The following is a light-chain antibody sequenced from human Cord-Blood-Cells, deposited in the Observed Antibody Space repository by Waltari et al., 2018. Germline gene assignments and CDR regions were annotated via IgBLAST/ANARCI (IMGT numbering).Light chain of an antibody. CDR2: LGS. Sequence: DIVMTQSPLSLPVTPGEPASISCRSSQSLLHSNGYNYLDWYLQKPGQSPQLLIYLGSNRASGGPDRCSGSGSGTDFTLKISRVEAADVGVYYCMQALQTPFTFGPGTKVDIK. CDR3: MQALQTPFT. J-gene: IGKJ3*01. V-gene: IGKV2-28*01. CDR1: QSLLHSNGYNY.